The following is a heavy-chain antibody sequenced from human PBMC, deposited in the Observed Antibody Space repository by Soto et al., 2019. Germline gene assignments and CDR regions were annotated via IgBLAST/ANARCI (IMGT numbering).Heavy chain of an antibody. J-gene: IGHJ5*01. D-gene: IGHD1-1*01. CDR2: IWLDGSER. V-gene: IGHV3-33*01. Sequence: LRLSCEASGFMFGTSGMHWVRQAPGKGLEWVSGIWLDGSERYYSDSVKGRFTISRDNSKNTLFLQMNSLRVEDTAVYFCARDASGTTSFLASWGQGTLVTVSS. CDR1: GFMFGTSG. CDR3: ARDASGTTSFLAS.